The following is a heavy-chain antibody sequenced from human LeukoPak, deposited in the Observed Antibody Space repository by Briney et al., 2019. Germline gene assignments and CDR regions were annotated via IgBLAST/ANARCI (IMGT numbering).Heavy chain of an antibody. CDR2: INPNDGDT. J-gene: IGHJ4*02. D-gene: IGHD2-2*01. CDR3: ARANFLYCSSSTCLFDY. V-gene: IGHV1-2*02. Sequence: ASVKVSCKASGYTFTDYYMHWVRQAPGQGFEWMGWINPNDGDTNYAQKFQGRVTMTRDTSISTAHMEVSRLRSNDTAVYYCARANFLYCSSSTCLFDYWGQGTLVTVSS. CDR1: GYTFTDYY.